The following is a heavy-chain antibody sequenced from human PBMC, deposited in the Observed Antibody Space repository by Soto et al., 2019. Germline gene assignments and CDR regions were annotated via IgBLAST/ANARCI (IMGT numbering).Heavy chain of an antibody. V-gene: IGHV4-39*01. Sequence: QLQLQESGPGLVKPSETLSLTCTVSGGSISSSSYYWGWIRQPPGKGLEWIGSIYYSGSTYYNPSLKSRATXSXEXXKNQFSLKLSSVTAADTAVYYCARHQSHSSSYVDPWGQGTLVTVSS. CDR3: ARHQSHSSSYVDP. J-gene: IGHJ5*02. CDR1: GGSISSSSYY. CDR2: IYYSGST. D-gene: IGHD6-13*01.